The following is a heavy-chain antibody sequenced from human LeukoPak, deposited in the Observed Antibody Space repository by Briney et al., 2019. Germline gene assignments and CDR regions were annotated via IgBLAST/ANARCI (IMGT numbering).Heavy chain of an antibody. J-gene: IGHJ3*02. Sequence: PGGSLRLSCAASGFTFSSYSMNWVRQAPGKGLEWVSSISGSGGSTYYADSVKGRFTISRDNSKNTLYLQMNSLRAEDTAVYYCAKDRVGATKADAFDIWGQGTMVTVSS. CDR2: ISGSGGST. CDR3: AKDRVGATKADAFDI. D-gene: IGHD1-26*01. V-gene: IGHV3-23*01. CDR1: GFTFSSYS.